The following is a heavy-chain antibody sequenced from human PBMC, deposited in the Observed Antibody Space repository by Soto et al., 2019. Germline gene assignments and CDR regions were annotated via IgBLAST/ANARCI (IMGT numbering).Heavy chain of an antibody. Sequence: GGSLRLSCAASGFTVSDNYMNWVRQAPGKGLEWVSVIYSGGSTYYTDSVKGQFTISRDNSKNALYLQMNSLRAEDTAVYYWARGYPTGGNGLDVWGQGTTVTVSS. CDR2: IYSGGST. V-gene: IGHV3-53*01. CDR1: GFTVSDNY. D-gene: IGHD2-15*01. CDR3: ARGYPTGGNGLDV. J-gene: IGHJ6*02.